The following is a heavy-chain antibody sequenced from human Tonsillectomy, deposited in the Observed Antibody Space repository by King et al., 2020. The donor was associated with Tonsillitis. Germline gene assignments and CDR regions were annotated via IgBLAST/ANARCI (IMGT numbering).Heavy chain of an antibody. CDR1: GYSFTSFW. Sequence: QLVQSGAEIKKPGESLKISCKGSGYSFTSFWIAWVRQMPGKGLDWMGIISPDDSDTRYSTSFQGQVTISADKSTSTAYLQWSTLKASDTAMYYCARPAVAGNQGKCLAVWGRGTLVTVSS. D-gene: IGHD6-19*01. V-gene: IGHV5-51*03. CDR3: ARPAVAGNQGKCLAV. J-gene: IGHJ2*01. CDR2: ISPDDSDT.